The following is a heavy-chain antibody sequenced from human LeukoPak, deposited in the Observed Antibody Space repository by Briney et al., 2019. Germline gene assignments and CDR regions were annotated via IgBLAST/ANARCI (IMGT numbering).Heavy chain of an antibody. J-gene: IGHJ4*02. CDR1: GFTVSNNY. V-gene: IGHV3-53*01. CDR2: IYSDGST. CDR3: ARWGGTRQYYFDY. D-gene: IGHD1-1*01. Sequence: GGSLRLSCTASGFTVSNNYMSWVRQAPGKGLEWVSLIYSDGSTYYGDSVKGRFTISRENSKNTLYLQMNSLRAEDTAVYYCARWGGTRQYYFDYWGRGTLVTVSS.